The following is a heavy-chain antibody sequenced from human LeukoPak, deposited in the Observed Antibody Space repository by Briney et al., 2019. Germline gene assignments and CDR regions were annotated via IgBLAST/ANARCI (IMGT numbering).Heavy chain of an antibody. J-gene: IGHJ4*02. CDR3: ARDPGRSGGSCYSDY. V-gene: IGHV3-21*01. CDR2: ISSSGTYI. Sequence: PGGSLRLSCAASGFTVSTNCMIWVRQPPGKGLEWVSSISSSGTYIYYADSVKGRFTISRDNAKNSLYLQMNSLRAEDKAVYYCARDPGRSGGSCYSDYWGQGTLVTVSS. D-gene: IGHD2-15*01. CDR1: GFTVSTNC.